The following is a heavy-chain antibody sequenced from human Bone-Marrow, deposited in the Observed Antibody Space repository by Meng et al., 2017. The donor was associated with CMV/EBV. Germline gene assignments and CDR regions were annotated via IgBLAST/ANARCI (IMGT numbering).Heavy chain of an antibody. D-gene: IGHD3/OR15-3a*01. J-gene: IGHJ4*02. CDR3: AKEPTIFGRVIPPYYFDS. Sequence: ERSLILSCSASGFPFSSYGMHWVRQAPGKGLEWVAFIWYDGSNKYFADSVKGRFTISRDNSKNTLYLQMNSLRAEDTAVYYCAKEPTIFGRVIPPYYFDSWGQGTLVTVSS. CDR1: GFPFSSYG. V-gene: IGHV3-30*02. CDR2: IWYDGSNK.